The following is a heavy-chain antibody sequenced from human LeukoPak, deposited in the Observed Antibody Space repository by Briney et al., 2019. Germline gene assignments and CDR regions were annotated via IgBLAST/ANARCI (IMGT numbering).Heavy chain of an antibody. V-gene: IGHV3-66*01. CDR2: IYSGGST. CDR1: GFTVSSNY. CDR3: ARDAPRVIRPTQTGDY. J-gene: IGHJ4*02. Sequence: GGSLRLSCAASGFTVSSNYMSWVRQAPGKGLEWVSVIYSGGSTYYADSVKGRFTISRDNSKNTLYLQMNSLRAEDTAVYYCARDAPRVIRPTQTGDYWGQGTLVTVSS. D-gene: IGHD3-22*01.